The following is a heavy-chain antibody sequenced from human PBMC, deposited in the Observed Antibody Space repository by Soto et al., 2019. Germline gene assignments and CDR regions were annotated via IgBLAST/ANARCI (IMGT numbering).Heavy chain of an antibody. V-gene: IGHV1-2*04. CDR3: AREEGIGQWLVDAFNI. Sequence: GASVKVSCKASGYTFTGYYMHWVRQAPGQGLERMGWINPNSGGTNYAQKFQGWVTMTRDTSISTAYMELSRLRSDDTVVYYCAREEGIGQWLVDAFNIWGQGTMVIVSS. CDR1: GYTFTGYY. CDR2: INPNSGGT. D-gene: IGHD6-19*01. J-gene: IGHJ3*02.